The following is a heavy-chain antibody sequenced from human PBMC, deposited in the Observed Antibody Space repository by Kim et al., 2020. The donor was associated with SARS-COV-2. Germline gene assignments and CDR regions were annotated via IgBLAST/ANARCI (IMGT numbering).Heavy chain of an antibody. CDR3: ASHEPHQPAALVDY. D-gene: IGHD2-2*01. Sequence: GGSLRLSCAASGFTFSSYAMHWVRQAPGKGLEWVAVISYDGSNKYYADSVKGRFTISRDNSKNTLYLQMNSLRAEDTAVYYCASHEPHQPAALVDYWGQGTLVTVSS. V-gene: IGHV3-30*04. CDR2: ISYDGSNK. J-gene: IGHJ4*02. CDR1: GFTFSSYA.